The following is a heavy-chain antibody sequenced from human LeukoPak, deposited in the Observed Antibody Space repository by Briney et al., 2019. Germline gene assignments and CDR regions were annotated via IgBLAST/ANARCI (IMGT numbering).Heavy chain of an antibody. J-gene: IGHJ4*02. V-gene: IGHV1-69*04. CDR2: IIPILGIA. CDR3: ARVVLSSYYDSSGYPYYFDC. D-gene: IGHD3-22*01. CDR1: GGTFSSYA. Sequence: SVKVSCKPSGGTFSSYAISWVRQAPGQGLEWMGRIIPILGIANYAQKFQGRVTITADKSTSTAYMELSSLRSEDTAVYYCARVVLSSYYDSSGYPYYFDCWGQGTLVTVSS.